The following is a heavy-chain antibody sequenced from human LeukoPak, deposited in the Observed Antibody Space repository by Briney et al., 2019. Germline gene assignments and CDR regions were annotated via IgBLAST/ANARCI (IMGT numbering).Heavy chain of an antibody. CDR3: ARAQIVVVPAAIQYYFDY. D-gene: IGHD2-2*01. CDR2: TYHSGST. Sequence: SETLSLTCAVSGGSISSGGYSWSWIRQPPGKGLEWIGYTYHSGSTYYNPSLKSRVTISVDRSKNQFSLKLSSVTAADTAVYYCARAQIVVVPAAIQYYFDYWGQGTLVTVSS. J-gene: IGHJ4*02. CDR1: GGSISSGGYS. V-gene: IGHV4-30-2*01.